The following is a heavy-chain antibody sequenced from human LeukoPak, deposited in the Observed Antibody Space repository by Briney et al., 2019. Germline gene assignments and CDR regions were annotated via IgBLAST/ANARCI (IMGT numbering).Heavy chain of an antibody. CDR3: ARETGAIFGVVTN. D-gene: IGHD3-3*01. CDR2: INPNSGGT. CDR1: GYTFTGYY. Sequence: GAPVKVSCKASGYTFTGYYMHWVRQAPGQGLEWMGWINPNSGGTNYAQKFQGRVTMTRDTSISTAYMEPSRLRSDDTAVYYCARETGAIFGVVTNWGQGTLVTVSS. J-gene: IGHJ4*02. V-gene: IGHV1-2*02.